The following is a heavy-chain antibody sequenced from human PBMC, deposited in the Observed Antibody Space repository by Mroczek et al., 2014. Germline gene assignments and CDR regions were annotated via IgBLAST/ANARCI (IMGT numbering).Heavy chain of an antibody. Sequence: EVQLVESGGGLVKPGGSLRLSCAASGFTFSNAWMSWVRQAPGKGLEWVGRIKSKTDGGTTDYAAPVKGRFTISRDDSKNTLYLQMNSLKTEDTAVYYCSGYYSQPDDAFDIWGQGTMVTVSS. CDR2: IKSKTDGGTT. CDR1: GFTFSNAW. J-gene: IGHJ3*02. V-gene: IGHV3-15*01. D-gene: IGHD3-22*01. CDR3: SGYYSQPDDAFDI.